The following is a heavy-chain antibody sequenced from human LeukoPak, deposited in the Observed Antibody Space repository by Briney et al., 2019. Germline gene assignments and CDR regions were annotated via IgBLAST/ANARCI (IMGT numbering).Heavy chain of an antibody. J-gene: IGHJ6*03. V-gene: IGHV3-30*18. Sequence: GRSLRLSCAASGFTFSSYGMHWVRQAPGKGLEWVAVISYDGSNKYYADSVKGRFTISRDNSKNTLYLQMNSLRAEDTAVYYCAKDPQGYYYYMDVWGKGTTVTVSS. CDR3: AKDPQGYYYYMDV. CDR1: GFTFSSYG. CDR2: ISYDGSNK.